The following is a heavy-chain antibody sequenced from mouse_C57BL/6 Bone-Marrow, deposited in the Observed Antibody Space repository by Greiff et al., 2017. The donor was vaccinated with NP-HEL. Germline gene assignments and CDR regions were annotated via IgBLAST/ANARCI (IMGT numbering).Heavy chain of an antibody. CDR3: VETSSDYYAMDY. J-gene: IGHJ4*01. V-gene: IGHV10-1*01. CDR1: GFSFNTYA. Sequence: EVKLVESGGGLVQPKGSLKLSCAASGFSFNTYAMNWVRQAPGKGLEWVARIRSKSNNYATYYADSVKDRFTISRDDSESMLYLQMNNLKTEDTAMYYCVETSSDYYAMDYWGQGTSVTVSS. D-gene: IGHD3-2*02. CDR2: IRSKSNNYAT.